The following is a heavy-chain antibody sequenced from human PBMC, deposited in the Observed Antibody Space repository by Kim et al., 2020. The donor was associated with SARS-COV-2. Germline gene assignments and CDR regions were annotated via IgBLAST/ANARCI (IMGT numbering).Heavy chain of an antibody. Sequence: SETLSLTCTVSGGSISSYYWSWIRQPPGKGLEWIGYIYYSGSTNYNPSLKSRVTISVDTSKNQFSLKLSSVTAADTAVYYCARAGEGSSWSPYYYYYGMDAWGPGTTGTVSS. V-gene: IGHV4-59*01. CDR3: ARAGEGSSWSPYYYYYGMDA. J-gene: IGHJ6*02. D-gene: IGHD6-13*01. CDR2: IYYSGST. CDR1: GGSISSYY.